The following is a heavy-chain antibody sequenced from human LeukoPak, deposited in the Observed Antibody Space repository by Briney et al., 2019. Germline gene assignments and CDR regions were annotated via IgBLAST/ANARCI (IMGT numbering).Heavy chain of an antibody. V-gene: IGHV4-59*01. CDR1: GGSISSYY. J-gene: IGHJ4*02. CDR2: IYYSGST. Sequence: SETLSLTCTVSGGSISSYYWSWIRQPPGKGLEWIGYIYYSGSTNYNPSLKSRVTISVDTSKNQFSLKLSSVTAADTAVYYCARGYDGYNDYWGQGTLVTVSS. CDR3: ARGYDGYNDY. D-gene: IGHD5-24*01.